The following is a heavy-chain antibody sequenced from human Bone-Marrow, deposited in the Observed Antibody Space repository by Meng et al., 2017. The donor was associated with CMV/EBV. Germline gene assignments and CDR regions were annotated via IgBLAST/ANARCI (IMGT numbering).Heavy chain of an antibody. J-gene: IGHJ4*02. CDR1: GYTFTGYY. Sequence: ASVKVSCKASGYTFTGYYMHWVRQAPGQGLEWMGWISPNSGGTNYAQKFLGRVTMTRDTSISTAYMELSRLRSDDTAMYYCARVPSSGYYGSLGYWGQGTLVTAPQ. V-gene: IGHV1-2*02. CDR3: ARVPSSGYYGSLGY. CDR2: ISPNSGGT. D-gene: IGHD3-22*01.